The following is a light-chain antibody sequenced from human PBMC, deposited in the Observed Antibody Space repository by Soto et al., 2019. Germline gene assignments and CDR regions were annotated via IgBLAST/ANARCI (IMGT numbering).Light chain of an antibody. V-gene: IGLV2-14*01. Sequence: QSVLTQPASVSGSPGQSITISCTGTASDVGTNNYVSWYQQYPGKAPQLIIYEVSQRPSGISDRFFGSKSGDTASLTISGLQAEDEADYYCGSHTTSYTVDVFGTGTKVTVL. CDR3: GSHTTSYTVDV. J-gene: IGLJ1*01. CDR2: EVS. CDR1: ASDVGTNNY.